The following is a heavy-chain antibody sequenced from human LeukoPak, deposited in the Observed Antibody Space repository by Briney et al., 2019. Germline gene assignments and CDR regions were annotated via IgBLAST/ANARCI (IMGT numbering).Heavy chain of an antibody. CDR1: GFTFSRNG. D-gene: IGHD4-17*01. J-gene: IGHJ6*02. CDR2: ISHDGTNK. Sequence: GGSLRLSCATSGFTFSRNGMHWVRQAPGKGLEWVAVISHDGTNKYHADSVKGRFTISRDNSKNTLYLQMSSLRAEDTAVYYCAKAHLSDYGDYVRFHYNGMDVWGQGTTVSVSS. CDR3: AKAHLSDYGDYVRFHYNGMDV. V-gene: IGHV3-30*18.